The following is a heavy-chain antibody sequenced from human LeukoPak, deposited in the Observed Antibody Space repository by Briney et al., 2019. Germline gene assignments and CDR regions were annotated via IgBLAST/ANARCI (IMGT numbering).Heavy chain of an antibody. V-gene: IGHV4-4*07. Sequence: SETLSLTCIVSGGSISSYYRSWIRQPAGKGLEWVGRIYTSGSTNYNPSLKSRVTMSVDTSKNQFSLKLSSVTAADTAVYYCARDYPARYGSGSYRIAGFDYWGQGTLVTVSS. CDR1: GGSISSYY. D-gene: IGHD3-10*01. CDR3: ARDYPARYGSGSYRIAGFDY. J-gene: IGHJ4*02. CDR2: IYTSGST.